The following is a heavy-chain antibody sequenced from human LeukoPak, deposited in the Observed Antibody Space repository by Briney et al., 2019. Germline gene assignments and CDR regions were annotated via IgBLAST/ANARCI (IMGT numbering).Heavy chain of an antibody. J-gene: IGHJ6*02. D-gene: IGHD1-26*01. CDR3: ASLGATTIHYYGMDV. Sequence: ASVKVSCKASGGTXSSYAISWVRQAPGHGLECMGWIKPISGGTNYAQKFQGSVTMTRDASITTVYMELSSLRSDDTAVYYCASLGATTIHYYGMDVWGQGTTVTVSS. V-gene: IGHV1-2*02. CDR2: IKPISGGT. CDR1: GGTXSSYA.